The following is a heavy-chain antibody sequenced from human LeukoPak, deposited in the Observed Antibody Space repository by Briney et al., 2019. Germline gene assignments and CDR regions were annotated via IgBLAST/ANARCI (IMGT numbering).Heavy chain of an antibody. J-gene: IGHJ4*02. CDR3: ARIKGAYSSSWNHLDY. CDR2: IYPGDSDT. CDR1: GYRFTSYW. D-gene: IGHD6-13*01. Sequence: GASLQISCKGSGYRFTSYWIGWVRQLPGKGLEWMGIIYPGDSDTRYSPSFQGQVTISADKSISTAYLQWSSLKASDTAMYYCARIKGAYSSSWNHLDYWGQGTLVTVSS. V-gene: IGHV5-51*01.